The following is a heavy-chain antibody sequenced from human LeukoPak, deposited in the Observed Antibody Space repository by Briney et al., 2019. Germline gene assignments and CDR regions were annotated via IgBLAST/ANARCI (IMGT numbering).Heavy chain of an antibody. CDR2: ISSSSSYI. V-gene: IGHV3-21*01. CDR1: GFTSSSYS. D-gene: IGHD6-6*01. Sequence: PGGSLRLSCAASGFTSSSYSMNWVRQAPGKGLEWVSSISSSSSYIYYADSVKGRFTISRDNAKNSLYLQMNSLRAEDTAVYYCASALAARPHYWGQGTLVTVSS. J-gene: IGHJ4*02. CDR3: ASALAARPHY.